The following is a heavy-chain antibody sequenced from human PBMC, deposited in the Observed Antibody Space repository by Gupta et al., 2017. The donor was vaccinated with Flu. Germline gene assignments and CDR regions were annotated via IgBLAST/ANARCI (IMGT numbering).Heavy chain of an antibody. Sequence: QVQLQESGPGLVKPSETLSLTCGVSGGSISTYHWDWIRQSPGKGLEWIGSIISYGTTYYNPSLKSRVSMSVDTSRNRFSLKLTSVTAADTALYYCARHPRIGLSRGAIPNDAFDLWGQGTMVTVS. CDR3: ARHPRIGLSRGAIPNDAFDL. CDR1: GGSISTYH. D-gene: IGHD3-10*01. J-gene: IGHJ3*01. V-gene: IGHV4-39*01. CDR2: IISYGTT.